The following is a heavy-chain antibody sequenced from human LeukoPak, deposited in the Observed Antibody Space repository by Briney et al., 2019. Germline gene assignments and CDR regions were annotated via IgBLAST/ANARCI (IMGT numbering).Heavy chain of an antibody. CDR2: ISGYNGNT. CDR3: ARGETPDYYAAFDP. Sequence: ASVKVSCKASGYIFTNFGISWVRQARGQGLEWMGWISGYNGNTKYVQKFQGRVTMTRDTSTSTVYMELSSLRSEDTAVYYCARGETPDYYAAFDPWGQGTLVTVSS. D-gene: IGHD3-10*01. J-gene: IGHJ5*02. V-gene: IGHV1-18*01. CDR1: GYIFTNFG.